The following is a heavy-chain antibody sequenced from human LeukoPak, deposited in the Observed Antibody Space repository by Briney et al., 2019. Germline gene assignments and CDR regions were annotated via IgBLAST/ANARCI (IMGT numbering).Heavy chain of an antibody. J-gene: IGHJ4*02. CDR3: ARDYYDSSGYYYGAY. CDR2: ISSSSSYI. Sequence: GGSLRLSCAASGFTFSSYSMNWVRQAPGKGLEWVSSISSSSSYIYYADSVKGRFTISRDNAKNSLYLQMNSLRAEDTAVYYCARDYYDSSGYYYGAYWGQGTLVTVSS. V-gene: IGHV3-21*01. D-gene: IGHD3-22*01. CDR1: GFTFSSYS.